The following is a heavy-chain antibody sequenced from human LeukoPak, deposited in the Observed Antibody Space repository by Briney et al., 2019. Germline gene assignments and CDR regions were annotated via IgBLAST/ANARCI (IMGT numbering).Heavy chain of an antibody. D-gene: IGHD2-15*01. V-gene: IGHV3-23*01. CDR3: ASPSKDIVVVPI. CDR2: ISASGGST. CDR1: GFTFSSYA. Sequence: GGSLRLSCAASGFTFSSYAMSWVRQAPGKGLEWVSGISASGGSTYYADSVKGRFTISRDNSKNMLYLQMNSLRAEDTAVYYCASPSKDIVVVPIWGQGTMVTVSS. J-gene: IGHJ3*02.